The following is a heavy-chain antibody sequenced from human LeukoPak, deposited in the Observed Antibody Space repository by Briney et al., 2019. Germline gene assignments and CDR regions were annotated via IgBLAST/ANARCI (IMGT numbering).Heavy chain of an antibody. Sequence: KPSETLSLTCAVYGGSFSGYYWSWIRQAPGKGLEWMGEINHSGSTNYNPSLKSRVTISVDTSKNQFSLKLSSVTAADTAVYYCAIPSGYSYGPYFQHWGQGTLVTVSS. D-gene: IGHD5-18*01. J-gene: IGHJ1*01. CDR1: GGSFSGYY. V-gene: IGHV4-34*01. CDR3: AIPSGYSYGPYFQH. CDR2: INHSGST.